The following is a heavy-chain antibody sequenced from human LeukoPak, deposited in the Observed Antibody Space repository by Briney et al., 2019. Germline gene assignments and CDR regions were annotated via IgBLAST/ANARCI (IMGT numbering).Heavy chain of an antibody. V-gene: IGHV4-34*01. CDR1: GGSFSGYY. J-gene: IGHJ2*01. Sequence: PSETLSLTCAVYGGSFSGYYWSWIRQPPGKGLELIGEINHSGSTNYNPSLKSRVTISVDTSKNQFSLKLSSVTAADTAVYYCAANYYDSSGYPYWYFDLWGRGTLVTVSS. CDR2: INHSGST. CDR3: AANYYDSSGYPYWYFDL. D-gene: IGHD3-22*01.